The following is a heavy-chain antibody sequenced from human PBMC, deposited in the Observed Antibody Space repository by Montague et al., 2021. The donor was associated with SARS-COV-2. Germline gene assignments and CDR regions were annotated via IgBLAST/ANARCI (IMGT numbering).Heavy chain of an antibody. D-gene: IGHD3-10*01. V-gene: IGHV4-39*07. J-gene: IGHJ4*02. CDR3: VRVAWFGELSLADY. CDR2: IYHTGIT. CDR1: GDSISSTVYY. Sequence: SETLSPTCTVAGDSISSTVYYWGWMRQPPGKRLEWIGTIYHTGITHYKPSLKSRVTLSVDTSKNQLSLNVTSVTAADTAVYFCVRVAWFGELSLADYWGQGTLVAVSS.